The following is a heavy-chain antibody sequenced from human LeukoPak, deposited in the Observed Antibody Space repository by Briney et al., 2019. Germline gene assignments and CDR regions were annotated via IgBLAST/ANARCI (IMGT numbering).Heavy chain of an antibody. CDR2: ISSSSSTI. V-gene: IGHV3-48*01. CDR1: GFTFSSYS. CDR3: ARDLSSGYDY. Sequence: PGGSLRLSCAAPGFTFSSYSMTWVRQAPGKGLEWVSYISSSSSTIYYADSVKGRFTISRDNAKNSLYLQMNSLRAEDTAVYYCARDLSSGYDYWGQGTLVTVSS. D-gene: IGHD6-19*01. J-gene: IGHJ4*02.